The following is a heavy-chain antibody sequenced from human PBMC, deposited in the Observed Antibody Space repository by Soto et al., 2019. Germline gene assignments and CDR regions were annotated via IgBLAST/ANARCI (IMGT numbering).Heavy chain of an antibody. V-gene: IGHV1-46*01. D-gene: IGHD2-2*01. CDR3: AREGSPARGYCSSASCPNGAFDI. CDR1: GYTFTSYY. J-gene: IGHJ3*02. CDR2: INPSGGST. Sequence: GASVKVSCKASGYTFTSYYMHWVRQAPGQGLEWMGIINPSGGSTSYAQKFQGRVTMTRDTSTSTVYMELSSLRSEDTAVYYCAREGSPARGYCSSASCPNGAFDIWGQGTMVTVSS.